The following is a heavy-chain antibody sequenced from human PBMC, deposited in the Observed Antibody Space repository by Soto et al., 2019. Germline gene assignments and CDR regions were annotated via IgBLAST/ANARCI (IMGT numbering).Heavy chain of an antibody. D-gene: IGHD3-22*01. CDR3: ARGDATKIVVTTYYAMDV. CDR2: IIPVFGTP. CDR1: GGSLSNYG. V-gene: IGHV1-69*12. J-gene: IGHJ6*02. Sequence: QVQLVQSGAEVKKPGSSVKVSCKASGGSLSNYGISWVRQAPGQGLEWMGAIIPVFGTPNYAQKFQDRVTITADESTTTGYMEVRSLTPEDTAVYYCARGDATKIVVTTYYAMDVWGQGTTVTVSS.